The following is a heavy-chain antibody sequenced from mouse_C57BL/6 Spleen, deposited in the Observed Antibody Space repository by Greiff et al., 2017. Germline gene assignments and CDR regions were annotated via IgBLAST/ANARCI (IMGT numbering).Heavy chain of an antibody. D-gene: IGHD2-4*01. CDR1: GFSLTSYG. Sequence: QVQLQQSGPGLVQPSQSLSITCTVSGFSLTSYGVNWVRQSPGKGLEWLGVIWSGGSTDYNAAFISRLSISKDNSKSQVFFKMNSLQADDTAIYYCARGDYDWFAYWGQGTLVTVSA. CDR3: ARGDYDWFAY. V-gene: IGHV2-2*01. CDR2: IWSGGST. J-gene: IGHJ3*01.